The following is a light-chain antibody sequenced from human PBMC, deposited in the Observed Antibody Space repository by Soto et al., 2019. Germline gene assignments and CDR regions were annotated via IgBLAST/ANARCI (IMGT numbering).Light chain of an antibody. CDR3: AAWDDSLNGYV. Sequence: QSVLTQPPSASGTPGQRVTISCSGSRSNIGSNTVNWYQQLPGTAPKLLIYNNSQRPSGVPDRFSGSKSGTSASLAISGLQSEDEADYYCAAWDDSLNGYVFGTGTKLTVL. J-gene: IGLJ1*01. CDR2: NNS. CDR1: RSNIGSNT. V-gene: IGLV1-44*01.